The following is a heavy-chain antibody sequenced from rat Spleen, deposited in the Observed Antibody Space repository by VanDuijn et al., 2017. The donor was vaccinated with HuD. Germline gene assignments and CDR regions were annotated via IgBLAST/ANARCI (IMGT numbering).Heavy chain of an antibody. CDR3: ARHRFNYGSHPGFDY. Sequence: QVQLKETGPDLVQLTQTLSITCTVSGFSLTTYNVHWVRQPPGKGLEWMGAMWNGGGTDYNSAFKSRLSISRDTSKSQVFLKMNSLQTEDKAKYFCARHRFNYGSHPGFDYWGQGVMVTVSS. J-gene: IGHJ2*01. D-gene: IGHD1-3*01. CDR2: MWNGGGT. V-gene: IGHV2-64*01. CDR1: GFSLTTYN.